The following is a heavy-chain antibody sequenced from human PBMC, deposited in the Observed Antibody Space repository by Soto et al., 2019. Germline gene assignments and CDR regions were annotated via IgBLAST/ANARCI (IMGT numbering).Heavy chain of an antibody. CDR1: GFTFSSYV. Sequence: GGSLRLSCAASGFTFSSYVMSWVRQAPGKGLEWVSAISGSGGSTYYADSVKGRFTISRDNSKNTLYLQMNSLRAEDTAVYYCAKTDYDFWSGYGTDDYWGQGTLVTVSS. V-gene: IGHV3-23*01. CDR3: AKTDYDFWSGYGTDDY. D-gene: IGHD3-3*01. J-gene: IGHJ4*02. CDR2: ISGSGGST.